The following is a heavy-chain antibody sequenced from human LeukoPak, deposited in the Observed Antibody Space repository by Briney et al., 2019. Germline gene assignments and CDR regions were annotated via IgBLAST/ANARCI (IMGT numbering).Heavy chain of an antibody. V-gene: IGHV3-23*01. J-gene: IGHJ4*02. CDR3: AKGRRAPLVGTITKSWIDY. CDR1: GFTFSNYA. Sequence: GGSLRLSCAASGFTFSNYAMNWVRQAPGKGLEGVSTIRGRGGSTYYAGSVKGRFTISRDNSKNTLYLQMNSLRAEAMAVYYCAKGRRAPLVGTITKSWIDYWGQGTLVTVSS. D-gene: IGHD1-7*01. CDR2: IRGRGGST.